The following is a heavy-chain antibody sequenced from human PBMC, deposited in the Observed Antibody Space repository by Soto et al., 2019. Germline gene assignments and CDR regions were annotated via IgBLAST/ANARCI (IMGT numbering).Heavy chain of an antibody. CDR2: IDPSDSQT. D-gene: IGHD3-22*01. Sequence: PGESLKISCNGSGYSFAGYWITWVRQQPGKGLEWMGRIDPSDSQTYYSPSFRGHVTISATKSITTVFLQWSSLRASDTAMYYCARQIYDSDTGPNFQYYFDSWGQGTPVTVSS. V-gene: IGHV5-10-1*01. CDR3: ARQIYDSDTGPNFQYYFDS. J-gene: IGHJ4*02. CDR1: GYSFAGYW.